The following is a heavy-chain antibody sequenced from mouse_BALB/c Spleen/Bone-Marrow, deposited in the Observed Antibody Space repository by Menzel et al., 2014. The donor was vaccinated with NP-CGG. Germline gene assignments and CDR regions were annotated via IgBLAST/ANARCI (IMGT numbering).Heavy chain of an antibody. V-gene: IGHV1-61*01. Sequence: QVQLKESGAELVRPGASVKLSCKASGYSFTSYWMNWVKQRPGQGLEWIGMIHPSDSETRLNQKFKDKATLTVDKSSSAAYMQLRSPTSEDSAVYYCARRGGRWAMDYWGQGTSVTGSS. CDR2: IHPSDSET. J-gene: IGHJ4*01. D-gene: IGHD3-3*01. CDR3: ARRGGRWAMDY. CDR1: GYSFTSYW.